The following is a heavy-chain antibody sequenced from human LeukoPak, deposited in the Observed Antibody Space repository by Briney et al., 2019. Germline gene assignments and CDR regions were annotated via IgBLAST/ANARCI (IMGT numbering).Heavy chain of an antibody. CDR3: AKADSPGIAVAGTRPFDI. D-gene: IGHD6-19*01. CDR1: GFTFSSYW. Sequence: GGSLRLSCAASGFTFSSYWMSWVRQAPGKGLEWVANIKQDGSEKYYVDSVKGRFTISRDNSKNTLYLQMNSLRAEDTAVYYCAKADSPGIAVAGTRPFDIWGQGTMVTVSS. V-gene: IGHV3-7*03. J-gene: IGHJ3*02. CDR2: IKQDGSEK.